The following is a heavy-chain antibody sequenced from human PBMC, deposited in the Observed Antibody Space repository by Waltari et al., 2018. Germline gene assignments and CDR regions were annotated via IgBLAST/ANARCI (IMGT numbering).Heavy chain of an antibody. J-gene: IGHJ3*02. CDR2: IYHSGST. CDR3: ARYAGGAFDI. CDR1: GYSISSGYY. V-gene: IGHV4-38-2*02. Sequence: QVQLQESGPGLVKPSETLSLTCTVSGYSISSGYYWGWIRQPPGKGLEWLGSIYHSGSTYYNPSLKSRVTISVDTSKNQFSLKLSSVTAADTAVYYCARYAGGAFDIWGQGTMVTVSS.